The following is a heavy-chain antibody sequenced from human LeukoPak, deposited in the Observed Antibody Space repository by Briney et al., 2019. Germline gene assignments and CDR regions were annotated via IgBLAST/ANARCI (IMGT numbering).Heavy chain of an antibody. CDR2: LSGSGAST. D-gene: IGHD5-18*01. V-gene: IGHV3-23*01. J-gene: IGHJ4*02. Sequence: GGSLRLSCAASGFTFSSCAMTWVRQAPGKGLEWVSSLSGSGASTFYADSVKGRFTISRDNSKNTLSLQMSSLRAEDTAVYSCAKYLGKYSYGYSGLDYWGQGTLGTVSA. CDR3: AKYLGKYSYGYSGLDY. CDR1: GFTFSSCA.